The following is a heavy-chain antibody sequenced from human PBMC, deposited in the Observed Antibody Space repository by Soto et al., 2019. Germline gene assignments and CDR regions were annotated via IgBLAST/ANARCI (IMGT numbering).Heavy chain of an antibody. J-gene: IGHJ4*02. V-gene: IGHV1-24*01. Sequence: ASVKVSCKVSGYTLAELSIQWVRQAPGKGLEWMGGFNHEDDEMIYAQKFQGRVSMTEETITDTASMELSSLRSEDRAMYYCWTVIKVPGAIILYHFDNWGQGTQVTVSS. CDR1: GYTLAELS. D-gene: IGHD2-2*01. CDR3: WTVIKVPGAIILYHFDN. CDR2: FNHEDDEM.